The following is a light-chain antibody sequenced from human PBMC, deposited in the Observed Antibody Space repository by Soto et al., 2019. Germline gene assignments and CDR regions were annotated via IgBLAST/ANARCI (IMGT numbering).Light chain of an antibody. CDR1: QGIGSY. CDR2: AAS. J-gene: IGKJ5*01. CDR3: QKYDSFSDN. Sequence: DIQMTQSPSILSASVGDSVTITCRASQGIGSYLAWFQQKPGQAPKLLIYAASSLQRGVPSRFSGSGSGTDFRLTIRNMQTDDFETYYCQKYDSFSDNFGKGPRLEI. V-gene: IGKV1-5*01.